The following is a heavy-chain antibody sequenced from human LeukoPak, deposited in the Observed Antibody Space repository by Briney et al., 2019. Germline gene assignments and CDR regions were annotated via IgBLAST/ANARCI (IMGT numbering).Heavy chain of an antibody. V-gene: IGHV1-18*01. CDR2: ISAYNGNT. Sequence: ASVKVSCKASGYTFTSYGISWVRQAPGQGLEWMGWISAYNGNTNYAQKLQGRVTMTTDTSTSTAYMELRSLRSDDTAVHYCARDRQLELHPGLSPQYYFDYWGQGTLVTVSS. J-gene: IGHJ4*02. D-gene: IGHD1-1*01. CDR1: GYTFTSYG. CDR3: ARDRQLELHPGLSPQYYFDY.